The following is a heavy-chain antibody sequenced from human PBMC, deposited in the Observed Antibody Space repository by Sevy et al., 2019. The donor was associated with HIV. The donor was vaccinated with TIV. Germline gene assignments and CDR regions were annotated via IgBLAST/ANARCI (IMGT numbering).Heavy chain of an antibody. V-gene: IGHV3-11*01. Sequence: GGSLRLSCTASGFTLSDYYISWIRQAPGKGLQWISCSSGSDDSGGDDTIYYADAVKGRFTISRDNAKNSLYLQMSSLRADDTAVYYCARDHVKDGKGGDYYYHAMDVWGRGTTVTVSS. D-gene: IGHD3-16*01. J-gene: IGHJ6*02. CDR1: GFTLSDYY. CDR2: DSGGDDTI. CDR3: ARDHVKDGKGGDYYYHAMDV.